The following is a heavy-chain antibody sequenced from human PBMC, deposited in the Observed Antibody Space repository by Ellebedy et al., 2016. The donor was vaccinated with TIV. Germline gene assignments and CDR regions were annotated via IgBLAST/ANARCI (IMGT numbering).Heavy chain of an antibody. Sequence: ASVKVSCXASGYTFTSYGISWVRQAPGQGLEWMGWISAYNGNTNYAQKLQGRVTMTTDTSTSTAYMELRSLRSDDTAVYYCARDYYDSSGCYFPGYWGQGTLVTVSS. D-gene: IGHD3-22*01. CDR1: GYTFTSYG. J-gene: IGHJ4*02. CDR3: ARDYYDSSGCYFPGY. V-gene: IGHV1-18*04. CDR2: ISAYNGNT.